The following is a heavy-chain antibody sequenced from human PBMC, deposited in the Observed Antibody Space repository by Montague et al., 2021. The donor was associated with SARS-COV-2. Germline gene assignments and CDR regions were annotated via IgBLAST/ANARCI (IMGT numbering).Heavy chain of an antibody. J-gene: IGHJ6*02. D-gene: IGHD3-16*01. V-gene: IGHV6-1*01. CDR2: TYYRSNWYN. CDR3: ARDLRWRYGYGMDV. Sequence: CAISGDRVSRDSAAWNWVRQSPSRGLEWLGRTYYRSNWYNDYAXXXKXGITIKSDTSKNQISLQLNSVTPEDTAVYYCARDLRWRYGYGMDVWGQGTTVTVSS. CDR1: GDRVSRDSAA.